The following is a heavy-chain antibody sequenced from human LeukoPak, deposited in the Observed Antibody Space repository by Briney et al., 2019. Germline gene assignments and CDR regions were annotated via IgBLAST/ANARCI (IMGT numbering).Heavy chain of an antibody. Sequence: PGGSLRLSCAASGFTFDVYAMHWVRRAPGRGLEWVSLISGGGGSTYYADSVKGRFTISRDNSKNSLYLQMNSLRTEDTALYYCAKNGFLEWLSSSYYFDYWGQGTLVTVSS. J-gene: IGHJ4*02. D-gene: IGHD3-3*01. V-gene: IGHV3-43*02. CDR2: ISGGGGST. CDR1: GFTFDVYA. CDR3: AKNGFLEWLSSSYYFDY.